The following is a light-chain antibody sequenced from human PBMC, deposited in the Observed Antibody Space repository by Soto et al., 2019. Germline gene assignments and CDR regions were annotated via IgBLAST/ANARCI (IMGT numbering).Light chain of an antibody. Sequence: AIQMTQSPSSLSVSVGDRVTITCRASQGIRNDLGWYQQKPGKAPKLLIYAASSLQSGVPSRFXGXXXXXXXXXXXXXXQPEDFATXYCLQXYNYPYTFGQGTKLEXX. J-gene: IGKJ2*01. CDR2: AAS. CDR3: LQXYNYPYT. V-gene: IGKV1-6*01. CDR1: QGIRND.